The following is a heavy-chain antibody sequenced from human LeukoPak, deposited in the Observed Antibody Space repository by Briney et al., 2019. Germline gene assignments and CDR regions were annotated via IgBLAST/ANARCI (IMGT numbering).Heavy chain of an antibody. CDR1: GGTFSSYA. J-gene: IGHJ4*02. D-gene: IGHD3-10*01. Sequence: SVTVSCKASGGTFSSYAISWVRQAPGQGLEWMGRIIPILGIANYAQKFQGRVTITADKSTSTAYMELSSLRSEDTAVYYCARAGPGGYFDYWGQGTLVTVSS. CDR2: IIPILGIA. V-gene: IGHV1-69*04. CDR3: ARAGPGGYFDY.